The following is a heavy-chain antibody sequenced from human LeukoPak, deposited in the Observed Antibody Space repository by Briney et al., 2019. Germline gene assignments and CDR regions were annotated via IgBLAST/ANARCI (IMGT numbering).Heavy chain of an antibody. J-gene: IGHJ4*02. Sequence: GGSLRLSCAASGFTFSSYGMHWVRQAPGKGLEWVAVISYDGSNKYYADSVKGRFTISRDNSKNTLYLQMNSLRAEDTAVYYCAKDRGDYGSGTGDYWGQGTLVTVSS. CDR2: ISYDGSNK. D-gene: IGHD3-10*01. CDR1: GFTFSSYG. V-gene: IGHV3-30*18. CDR3: AKDRGDYGSGTGDY.